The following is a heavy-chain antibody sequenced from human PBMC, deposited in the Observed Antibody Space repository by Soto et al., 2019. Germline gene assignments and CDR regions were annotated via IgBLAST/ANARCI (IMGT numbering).Heavy chain of an antibody. V-gene: IGHV1-69*13. CDR3: AGEVVVPAARYYYYGMDV. CDR1: GGTFSSYA. D-gene: IGHD2-2*01. CDR2: IIPIFGTA. Sequence: GASVKVSCKASGGTFSSYAISWVRQAPGQGLEWMGGIIPIFGTANYAQKFQGRVTITADESTSTAYMELSSLRSEDTAVYYCAGEVVVPAARYYYYGMDVWGQGTTVTVSS. J-gene: IGHJ6*02.